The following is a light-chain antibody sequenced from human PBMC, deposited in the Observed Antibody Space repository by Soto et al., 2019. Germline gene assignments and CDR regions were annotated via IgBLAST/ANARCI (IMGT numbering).Light chain of an antibody. Sequence: AXIGDRVTITCRASQSISDWLAWYQQKPGKAPKLLIXRASXLESGVPSRFSGSGSGTEFTLTISSLQPDDFATYYCQQYNGYSRAFGQGTKVEIK. CDR3: QQYNGYSRA. CDR1: QSISDW. J-gene: IGKJ1*01. CDR2: RAS. V-gene: IGKV1-5*03.